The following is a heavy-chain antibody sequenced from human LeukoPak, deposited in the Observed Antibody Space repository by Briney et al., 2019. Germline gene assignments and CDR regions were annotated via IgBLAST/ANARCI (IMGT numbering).Heavy chain of an antibody. CDR1: GFTFSNNY. Sequence: GGSLRLSCAVSGFTFSNNYMSWVRQAPGKGLEWVSIIYSGESTYYADSVKGRFTISRDTSKNTLYLQMNRLRAEDTAVYYCARDQKRSSGGASFVDVWGQGTTGPVS. CDR2: IYSGEST. V-gene: IGHV3-66*01. J-gene: IGHJ6*02. CDR3: ARDQKRSSGGASFVDV. D-gene: IGHD6-19*01.